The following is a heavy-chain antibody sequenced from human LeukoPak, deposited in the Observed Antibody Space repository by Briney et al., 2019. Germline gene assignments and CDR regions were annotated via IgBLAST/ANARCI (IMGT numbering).Heavy chain of an antibody. D-gene: IGHD4-11*01. CDR2: ISSSSSYI. J-gene: IGHJ4*02. CDR1: GFTFSSYS. Sequence: GGSLRLSCAASGFTFSSYSMNWVRQAPGKGLEWVSSISSSSSYIYYADSVKGRFTISGDNAKNSLCLQMNSLRAEDTAVYYCASLAVTRVGLAPYWGQGTPVTVSS. V-gene: IGHV3-21*01. CDR3: ASLAVTRVGLAPY.